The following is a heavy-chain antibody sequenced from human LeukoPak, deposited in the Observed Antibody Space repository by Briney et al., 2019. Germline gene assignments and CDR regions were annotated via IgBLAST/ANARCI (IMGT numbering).Heavy chain of an antibody. J-gene: IGHJ4*02. CDR1: GYSISSSSYY. Sequence: PSETLSLTCTVSGYSISSSSYYWGWIRQPPGKGLEWIGSIYYSGSTYYNPSLKSRVTISVDTSKNQFSLKLSSVTAADTAVYYCARYVISKQWLVAGYFDYWGQGTLVTVSS. D-gene: IGHD6-19*01. V-gene: IGHV4-39*07. CDR2: IYYSGST. CDR3: ARYVISKQWLVAGYFDY.